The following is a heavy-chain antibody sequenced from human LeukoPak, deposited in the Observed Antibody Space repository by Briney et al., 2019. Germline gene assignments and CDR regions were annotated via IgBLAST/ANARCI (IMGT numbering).Heavy chain of an antibody. CDR3: VGVRWFGGANWFDP. D-gene: IGHD3-10*01. CDR1: GFTFSRCA. V-gene: IGHV3-64D*09. Sequence: PGGSLRLSCSASGFTFSRCAMHRVRQAPGKGLEYVSAISSNGGSTYYADSVKGRFTISRDNSKNTVYLQMSSLRAEDTAVYFCVGVRWFGGANWFDPWGQGTLVTVSS. CDR2: ISSNGGST. J-gene: IGHJ5*02.